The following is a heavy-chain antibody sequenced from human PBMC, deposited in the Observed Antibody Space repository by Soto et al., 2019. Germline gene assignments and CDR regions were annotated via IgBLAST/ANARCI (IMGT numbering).Heavy chain of an antibody. Sequence: QVQLVESGGGLVKPGGSLRLSCATSGFTFSDYYMSWIRQPPGKGLEWISYITSSGGTIYYADSVKGRLTISRDNAKNSLYLQMNGLRAEDTAVYYCARDPLHHGSTFDYWGQGTLVTVSS. J-gene: IGHJ4*02. V-gene: IGHV3-11*01. CDR2: ITSSGGTI. D-gene: IGHD3-10*01. CDR1: GFTFSDYY. CDR3: ARDPLHHGSTFDY.